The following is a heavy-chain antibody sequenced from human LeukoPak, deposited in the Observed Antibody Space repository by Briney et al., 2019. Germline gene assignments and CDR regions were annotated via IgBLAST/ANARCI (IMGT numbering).Heavy chain of an antibody. J-gene: IGHJ4*02. CDR3: ARMCDLGAYDTRGNLDY. V-gene: IGHV2-70*01. CDR2: CYDYK. Sequence: CYDYKYYSTSLNTRLTISKDTSKNQVVLTMTNMDPVDTATYYCARMCDLGAYDTRGNLDYWGQGTLVTVSS. D-gene: IGHD3-22*01.